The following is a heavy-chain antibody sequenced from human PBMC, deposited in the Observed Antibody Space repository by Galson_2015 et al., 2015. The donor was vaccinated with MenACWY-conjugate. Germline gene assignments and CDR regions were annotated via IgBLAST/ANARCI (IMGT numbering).Heavy chain of an antibody. D-gene: IGHD4-11*01. J-gene: IGHJ4*02. CDR3: ARGTVTTSLDY. CDR2: ISSGRGYI. CDR1: RFIFSSYS. Sequence: SLRLSCAASRFIFSSYSMNWVRQAPGKGLEWVSSISSGRGYIYYADSLKGRFTISRDNAKNSLYLQMSSLRAEDTAVYYCARGTVTTSLDYWGQGTPVTVSS. V-gene: IGHV3-21*01.